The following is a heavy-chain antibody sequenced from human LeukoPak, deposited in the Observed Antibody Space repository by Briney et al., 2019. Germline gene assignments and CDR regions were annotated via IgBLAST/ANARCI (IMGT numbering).Heavy chain of an antibody. Sequence: SETLSLTCTVSDGSISSYYWSWIRQPPGKGLEWIGYIYYSGSTNYNPSLKSRVTISVDTSKNQFSLKLSSVTAADTAVYYCARDNPTMIHAFDIWGQGTMVTVSS. CDR2: IYYSGST. D-gene: IGHD3-22*01. V-gene: IGHV4-59*01. CDR1: DGSISSYY. J-gene: IGHJ3*02. CDR3: ARDNPTMIHAFDI.